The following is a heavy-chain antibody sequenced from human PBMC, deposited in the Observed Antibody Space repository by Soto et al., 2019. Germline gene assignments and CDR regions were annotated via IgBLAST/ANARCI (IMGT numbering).Heavy chain of an antibody. CDR2: IIPILGIA. CDR1: GGTFSSYT. J-gene: IGHJ3*02. Sequence: SVKVSCKASGGTFSSYTISWVRQAPGQGLEWMGRIIPILGIANYAQKFQGRVTITADKSTSTAYMELSSLRSEDTAVYYCAKCRGDGYNFLCAFDIWGQGTMVTVSS. V-gene: IGHV1-69*02. D-gene: IGHD5-12*01. CDR3: AKCRGDGYNFLCAFDI.